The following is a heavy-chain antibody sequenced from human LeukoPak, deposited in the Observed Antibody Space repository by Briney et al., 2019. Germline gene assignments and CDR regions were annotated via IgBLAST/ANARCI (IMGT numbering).Heavy chain of an antibody. Sequence: SETLSLTCAVYGGSFSGYYWSWIRQPPGKGLEWIGEINRSGSTNYNPSLKSRVTISVDTSKNQFSLKLSSVTAADTAVYYCAREFIYYYGSGSYKRSNWFDPWGQGTLVTVSS. CDR2: INRSGST. V-gene: IGHV4-34*01. CDR1: GGSFSGYY. CDR3: AREFIYYYGSGSYKRSNWFDP. D-gene: IGHD3-10*01. J-gene: IGHJ5*02.